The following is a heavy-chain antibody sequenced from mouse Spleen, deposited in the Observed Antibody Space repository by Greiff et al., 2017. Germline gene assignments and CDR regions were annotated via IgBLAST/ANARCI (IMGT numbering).Heavy chain of an antibody. CDR1: GYTFTSYW. J-gene: IGHJ4*01. Sequence: QVQLQQPGAELVRPGSSVKLSCKASGYTFTSYWMDWVKQRPGQGLEWIGNIYHSDSEYPYNQKFKDKATLTVDKSSSTAYMQLSSLTSEDSAVYYCTRRVYYGNCNYDMDDWGQGTSVTVSS. CDR2: IYHSDSEY. CDR3: TRRVYYGNCNYDMDD. V-gene: IGHV1-61*01. D-gene: IGHD2-1*01.